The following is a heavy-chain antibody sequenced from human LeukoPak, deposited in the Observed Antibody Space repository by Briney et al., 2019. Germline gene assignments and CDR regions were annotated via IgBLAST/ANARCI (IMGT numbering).Heavy chain of an antibody. Sequence: ASVQVSCKASGYTFTSYGISWVRQAPAQGLEWMGWISAYNGNTNYDQKLQGSDTTTTDTTTSTAYMELRSLRSDDTAVYYCARVERSYAHYPDYWGQGTLVTVSS. CDR2: ISAYNGNT. J-gene: IGHJ4*02. V-gene: IGHV1-18*01. D-gene: IGHD2-2*01. CDR1: GYTFTSYG. CDR3: ARVERSYAHYPDY.